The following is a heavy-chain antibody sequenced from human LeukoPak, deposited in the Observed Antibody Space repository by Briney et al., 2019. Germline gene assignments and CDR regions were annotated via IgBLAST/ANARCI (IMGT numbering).Heavy chain of an antibody. V-gene: IGHV5-51*01. CDR1: GYSFISYW. D-gene: IGHD6-19*01. J-gene: IGHJ4*02. CDR3: TRFWGYSSGWSHSDY. CDR2: IYPADSDT. Sequence: LGESLQVSCKASGYSFISYWIGWVRPMPGKGLEWMGIIYPADSDTRYSPSFQGQVTISADKSINTAYLQWSSLKASDTAMYYCTRFWGYSSGWSHSDYWGQGTLVTVSS.